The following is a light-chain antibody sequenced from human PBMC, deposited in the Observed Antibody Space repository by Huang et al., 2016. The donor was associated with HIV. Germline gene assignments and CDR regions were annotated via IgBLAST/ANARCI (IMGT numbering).Light chain of an antibody. CDR2: GAS. CDR3: QQYNNWPPAT. CDR1: QSVSSN. V-gene: IGKV3-15*01. J-gene: IGKJ3*01. Sequence: EIVMTQSPATLSVSPGERATLSCRASQSVSSNLAWYQQKPGQAPRLLIYGASTRATGMPGRFSGSGSGTEFTLTISSLRSEDFAVYYGQQYNNWPPATFGPGTKVDIK.